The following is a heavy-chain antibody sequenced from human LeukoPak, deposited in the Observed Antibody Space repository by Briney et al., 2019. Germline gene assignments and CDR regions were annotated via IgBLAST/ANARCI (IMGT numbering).Heavy chain of an antibody. CDR2: MNPNSGNT. J-gene: IGHJ3*02. D-gene: IGHD5-24*01. Sequence: GASVKVSCKASGYTFTSYGISWVRQATGQGLEWMGWMNPNSGNTGYAQKFQGRVTMTRNTSISTAYMELSSLRSEDTAVYYCARGQRWLQPDAFDIWGQGTMVTVSS. CDR3: ARGQRWLQPDAFDI. CDR1: GYTFTSYG. V-gene: IGHV1-8*02.